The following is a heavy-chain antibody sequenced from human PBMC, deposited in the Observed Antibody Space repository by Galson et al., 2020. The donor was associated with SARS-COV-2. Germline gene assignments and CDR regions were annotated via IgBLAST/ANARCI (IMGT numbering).Heavy chain of an antibody. V-gene: IGHV3-30*01. CDR3: ARDRSGYSVFDY. CDR1: GFTFSSYA. J-gene: IGHJ4*02. CDR2: ISYDGSNK. Sequence: GGSLRLSCAASGFTFSSYAMHWVRQAPGKGLEWVAVISYDGSNKYYADSVKGRFTISRDNSKNTLYLQMNSLRAEDTAVYYCARDRSGYSVFDYWGQGTLVTVSS. D-gene: IGHD3-3*01.